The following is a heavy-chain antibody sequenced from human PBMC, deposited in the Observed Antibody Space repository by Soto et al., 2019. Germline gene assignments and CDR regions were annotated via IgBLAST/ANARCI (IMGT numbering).Heavy chain of an antibody. CDR3: ARGGSTSCYG. V-gene: IGHV3-74*01. J-gene: IGHJ4*02. CDR1: GFTFSNYW. Sequence: GSLRLSCAASGFTFSNYWMHWVRQAPGKGLVWVSRIYGDGSDTSYADSVKGRFTISRDNAKNTLFLQMNSLSVEDTAVYFCARGGSTSCYGWGQGTLVTVSS. D-gene: IGHD2-2*01. CDR2: IYGDGSDT.